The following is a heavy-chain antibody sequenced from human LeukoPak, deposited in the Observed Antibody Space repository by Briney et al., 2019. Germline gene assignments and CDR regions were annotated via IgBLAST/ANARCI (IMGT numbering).Heavy chain of an antibody. CDR1: GYTFTSYY. CDR3: ATPTLGYCSGGSCHWEAFDI. CDR2: INPSVGST. Sequence: GASGKVSCKASGYTFTSYYMHWVRQGPGQGLEWMGIINPSVGSTSYAQKFQGRVTMTRDTYTSTVYMELSSLRSDDTAVYYCATPTLGYCSGGSCHWEAFDIWGQGTTVTV. D-gene: IGHD2-15*01. V-gene: IGHV1-46*01. J-gene: IGHJ3*02.